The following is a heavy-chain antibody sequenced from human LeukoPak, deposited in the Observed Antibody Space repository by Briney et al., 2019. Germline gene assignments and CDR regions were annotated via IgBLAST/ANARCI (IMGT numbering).Heavy chain of an antibody. CDR3: ARAFLSYFDY. CDR2: IYHSGST. J-gene: IGHJ4*02. Sequence: PSETLSLTCAVSGGSISSGGYSWSWIRQPPGKGLEWIGYIYHSGSTYYNPSLKSRVAISVDRSKNQLSLKLSSVTAADTAVYYCARAFLSYFDYWGQGTLVTVSS. CDR1: GGSISSGGYS. V-gene: IGHV4-30-2*01.